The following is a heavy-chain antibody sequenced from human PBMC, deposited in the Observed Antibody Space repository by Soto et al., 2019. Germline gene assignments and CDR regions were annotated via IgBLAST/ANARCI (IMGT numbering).Heavy chain of an antibody. J-gene: IGHJ6*02. V-gene: IGHV1-69*01. CDR1: GGSFNNYA. CDR3: AVAMVREILIFESSGMHV. D-gene: IGHD3-10*01. CDR2: IIPNFDTP. Sequence: QVHLVQSGAEVKKPGSSVKVSCKTSGGSFNNYAVSWVRQAPGQGLEWMGGIIPNFDTPNYAQKFQDRVTIIPDESTITVYMELRSLRSNDTAVYYCAVAMVREILIFESSGMHVWGQGTTVIVSS.